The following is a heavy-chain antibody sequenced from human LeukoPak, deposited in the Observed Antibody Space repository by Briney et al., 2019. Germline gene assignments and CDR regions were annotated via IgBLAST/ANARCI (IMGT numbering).Heavy chain of an antibody. Sequence: SETLSLTCTVSGGSISSYYWGWIRQPPGKGLEWIGHIYYSGSTYYNPSLKSRVTISVATSKNQFSLKLSSVTAADTAVYYCARRGRTVPATILDAFDIWGQGTMVTVSS. J-gene: IGHJ3*02. D-gene: IGHD2-2*02. CDR3: ARRGRTVPATILDAFDI. CDR1: GGSISSYY. V-gene: IGHV4-39*01. CDR2: IYYSGST.